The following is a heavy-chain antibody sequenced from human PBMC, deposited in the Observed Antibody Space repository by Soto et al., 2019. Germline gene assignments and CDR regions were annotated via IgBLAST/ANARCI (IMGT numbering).Heavy chain of an antibody. CDR2: ISYYGTYK. CDR3: ANEVDVAFSSLQYRMDV. Sequence: QVQLVESGGGVVQPGRSLRLSCAASGFTFNNFAMHWVRQAPGKGLEWVAFISYYGTYKYYADSVRGRFTVYRDNSKSTQFLQMNSLKFEDTAVYVCANEVDVAFSSLQYRMDVWGQGTTVTVSS. CDR1: GFTFNNFA. V-gene: IGHV3-30*14. J-gene: IGHJ6*02. D-gene: IGHD5-12*01.